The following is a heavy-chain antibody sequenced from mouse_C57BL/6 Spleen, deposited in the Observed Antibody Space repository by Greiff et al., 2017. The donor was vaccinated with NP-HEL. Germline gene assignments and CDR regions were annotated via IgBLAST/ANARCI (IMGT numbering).Heavy chain of an antibody. J-gene: IGHJ2*01. CDR1: GYTFTSYW. V-gene: IGHV1-64*01. Sequence: QVQLQQPGAELVKPGASVKLSCKASGYTFTSYWMHWVKQRPGQGLEWIGMIHPNSGSTNYNEKFKSKATLTVDKSSSTAYMQLSSLTSEDSAVYYCARPSTTVVATDYWGQSTTLTVSS. CDR2: IHPNSGST. D-gene: IGHD1-1*01. CDR3: ARPSTTVVATDY.